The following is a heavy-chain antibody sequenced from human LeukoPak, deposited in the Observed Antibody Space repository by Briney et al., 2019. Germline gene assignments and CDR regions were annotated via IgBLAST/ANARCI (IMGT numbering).Heavy chain of an antibody. J-gene: IGHJ4*02. Sequence: GGSLRLSCAASGFTFSSYSMNWVRQAPGKGLEWVSSISSSSSYIYYADSVKGRFTISRDNARNSLYLQMNSLRAEDTAVYYCARDPEGGSYYPDYWGQGTLVTVSS. CDR2: ISSSSSYI. CDR1: GFTFSSYS. CDR3: ARDPEGGSYYPDY. V-gene: IGHV3-21*01. D-gene: IGHD1-26*01.